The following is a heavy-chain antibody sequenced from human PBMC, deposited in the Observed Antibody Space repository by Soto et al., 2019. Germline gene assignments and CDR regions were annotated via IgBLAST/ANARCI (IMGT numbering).Heavy chain of an antibody. Sequence: ESLKLSFKGSGYSFTSYWIGWVRPMPGKGLEWMGIIYPGDSDTRYSPSFQGQVTISADKSISTAYLQWSSLKASDTAMYYCARHKRGYYYGMDVWGQGTTVTVSS. CDR3: ARHKRGYYYGMDV. CDR1: GYSFTSYW. CDR2: IYPGDSDT. V-gene: IGHV5-51*01. J-gene: IGHJ6*02.